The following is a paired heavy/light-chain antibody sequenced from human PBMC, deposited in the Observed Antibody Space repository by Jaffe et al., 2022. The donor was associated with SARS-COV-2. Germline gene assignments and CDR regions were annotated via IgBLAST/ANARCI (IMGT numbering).Light chain of an antibody. CDR3: QVWDSSSDQSV. CDR1: NIGSKT. V-gene: IGLV3-21*04. CDR2: NDN. Sequence: SYVLTQPPSVSVAPGETARISCGGTNIGSKTVHWYQQKAGQAPVLAMYNDNDRPSGIPERFSGFNSGNTATLTISRVEAGDEADYSCQVWDSSSDQSVFGGGTKLTVL. J-gene: IGLJ3*02.
Heavy chain of an antibody. J-gene: IGHJ4*01. V-gene: IGHV3-43*01. CDR1: GFPFDEYT. D-gene: IGHD1-7*01. CDR3: AKRRLTGTGGSGPFDS. CDR2: VNRNSGST. Sequence: EVKLVESGGAVVKPGGSLRLSCSASGFPFDEYTMNWVRQAPGKGLEWVSLVNRNSGSTFYADSVKGRFTISRDNSKNSVFLQMDSLRREDTALYYCAKRRLTGTGGSGPFDSWGQGTLVTVSS.